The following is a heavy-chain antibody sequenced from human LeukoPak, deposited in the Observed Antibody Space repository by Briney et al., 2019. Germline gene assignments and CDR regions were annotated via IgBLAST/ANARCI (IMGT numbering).Heavy chain of an antibody. CDR1: GGTFSSYA. CDR3: ASTYSSSSYYYYMDV. J-gene: IGHJ6*03. D-gene: IGHD6-6*01. CDR2: IIPIFGTA. Sequence: SVKVSCKASGGTFSSYAISWVRQAPGQGLEWKGGIIPIFGTANYAQKFQGRVTITTDESTSTAYMELSSLRSEDTAVYYCASTYSSSSYYYYMDVWGKGTTVTVSS. V-gene: IGHV1-69*05.